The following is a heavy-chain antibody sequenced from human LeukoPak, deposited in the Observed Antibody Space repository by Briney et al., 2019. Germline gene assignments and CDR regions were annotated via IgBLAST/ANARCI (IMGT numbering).Heavy chain of an antibody. J-gene: IGHJ4*02. CDR3: ARDRHGLFDY. CDR1: GGSISSYY. V-gene: IGHV4-59*01. CDR2: IYYSGST. Sequence: PSETLSLTCTVSGGSISSYYWSWIREPPGKGLEWIGYIYYSGSTNYNPSLKSRVTISVDTSKNQFSLKLSSVTAAYTAVYYCARDRHGLFDYWGQGTLVTVSS. D-gene: IGHD2-8*01.